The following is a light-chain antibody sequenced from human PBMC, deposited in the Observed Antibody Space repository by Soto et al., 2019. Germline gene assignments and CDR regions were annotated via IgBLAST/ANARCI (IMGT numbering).Light chain of an antibody. Sequence: QSVPTQPTSVSGSPGQSMAISCTGNNSDVGGYNYVSWYQQHPGKAPKLMIYDVSNRPSGVSDRFSGSKSGNTASLTISGLQAEDEDDYYCSSNTTSSTRVFGTGTKVTVL. CDR3: SSNTTSSTRV. CDR2: DVS. CDR1: NSDVGGYNY. V-gene: IGLV2-14*03. J-gene: IGLJ1*01.